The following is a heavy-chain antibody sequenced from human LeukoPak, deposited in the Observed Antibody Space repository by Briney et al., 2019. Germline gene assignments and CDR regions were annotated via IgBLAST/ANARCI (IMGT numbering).Heavy chain of an antibody. J-gene: IGHJ4*02. CDR3: ARRSSGGSYYHFDY. CDR2: IYYSGST. Sequence: SETLSLTCTVSGGSISSYYWSWIRQPPGKGLEWIGYIYYSGSTNYNPSLKSRVTISVDTSKNQFSLNLSSVTAADTAVYYCARRSSGGSYYHFDYWGQGTLVTVSS. V-gene: IGHV4-59*08. CDR1: GGSISSYY. D-gene: IGHD1-26*01.